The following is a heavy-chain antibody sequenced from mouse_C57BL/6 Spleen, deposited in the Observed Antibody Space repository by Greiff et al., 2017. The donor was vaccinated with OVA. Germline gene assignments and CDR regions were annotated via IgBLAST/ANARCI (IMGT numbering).Heavy chain of an antibody. J-gene: IGHJ3*01. V-gene: IGHV3-6*01. CDR2: ISYDGSN. D-gene: IGHD1-1*01. Sequence: EVKLQESGPGLVKPSQSLSLTCSVTGYSITSGYYWNWIRQFPGNKLEWMGYISYDGSNNYNPSLKNRISITRDTSKNQFFLKLNSVTTEDTATYYCARDNYPEAWFAYWGQGTLVTVSA. CDR1: GYSITSGYY. CDR3: ARDNYPEAWFAY.